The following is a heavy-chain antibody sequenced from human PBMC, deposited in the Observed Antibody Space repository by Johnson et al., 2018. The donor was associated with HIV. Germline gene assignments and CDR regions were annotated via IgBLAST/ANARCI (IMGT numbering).Heavy chain of an antibody. D-gene: IGHD6-19*01. CDR1: GFTFRSNG. Sequence: QMLLVESGGGVVQPGGSLRLSCAASGFTFRSNGMHWVRQAPGKGLEWVTFIQYDGSDKAYADSVKGRFTVSRDNSKNTLYLQMNSLGAEDTAVYYCAARIAVADDDAFDIWGQGTMVTVSS. CDR2: IQYDGSDK. J-gene: IGHJ3*02. CDR3: AARIAVADDDAFDI. V-gene: IGHV3-30*02.